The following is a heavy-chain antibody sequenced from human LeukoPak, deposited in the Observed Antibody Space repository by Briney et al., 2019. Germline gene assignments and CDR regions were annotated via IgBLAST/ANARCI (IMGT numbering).Heavy chain of an antibody. CDR2: ISAYNGNT. D-gene: IGHD2-2*01. CDR3: ARGQGVVVPAAGYYFDY. V-gene: IGHV1-18*01. Sequence: ASVMVSCKASGYTFTSYGISWVRQAPGQGLEWMGWISAYNGNTNYAQKLQGRVTMTTDTSTSTAYMELRSLRSDDTAVYYCARGQGVVVPAAGYYFDYWGQGTLVTVSS. CDR1: GYTFTSYG. J-gene: IGHJ4*02.